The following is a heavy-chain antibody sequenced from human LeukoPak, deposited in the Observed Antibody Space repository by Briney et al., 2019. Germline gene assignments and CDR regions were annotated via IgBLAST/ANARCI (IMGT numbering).Heavy chain of an antibody. J-gene: IGHJ5*02. Sequence: SVKVSCKASGGTFSSYAISWVRQAPGQGLEWMGGIIPIFGTANYAQTFQGRVTITADKSTSTAYMELSSLRSEDTAVYYCARVGRYCSSTSCSLQWFDPWGQGTLVTVSS. CDR1: GGTFSSYA. V-gene: IGHV1-69*06. CDR2: IIPIFGTA. CDR3: ARVGRYCSSTSCSLQWFDP. D-gene: IGHD2-2*01.